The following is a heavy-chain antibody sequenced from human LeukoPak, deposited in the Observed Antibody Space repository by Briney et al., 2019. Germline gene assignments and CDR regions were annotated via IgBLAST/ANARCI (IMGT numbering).Heavy chain of an antibody. D-gene: IGHD1-26*01. J-gene: IGHJ1*01. CDR1: GYSFTTYS. CDR3: AKDSGSGSFAEYFQN. V-gene: IGHV1-46*01. Sequence: ASVKVSCKASGYSFTTYSIHWVRQAPGQGLEWLGIIYPSGGSTAYAQKFQGRVTMTRDTSTSTVYMELSSLRSEDTALYYCAKDSGSGSFAEYFQNWGQGTLVSVSS. CDR2: IYPSGGST.